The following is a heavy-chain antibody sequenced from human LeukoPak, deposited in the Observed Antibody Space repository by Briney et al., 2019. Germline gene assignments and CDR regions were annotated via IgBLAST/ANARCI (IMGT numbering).Heavy chain of an antibody. CDR1: GFIFSTYS. Sequence: PGGSLRLSCAASGFIFSTYSMNWVRQAPGKVLEWVAYISRSSSSKHYADSVKGRFTISRDNAKNSLYLQMNSLRDEDTAVYYCARGGRSDWFFDYWGQGILVTVSS. CDR3: ARGGRSDWFFDY. D-gene: IGHD2-21*01. V-gene: IGHV3-48*02. CDR2: ISRSSSSK. J-gene: IGHJ4*02.